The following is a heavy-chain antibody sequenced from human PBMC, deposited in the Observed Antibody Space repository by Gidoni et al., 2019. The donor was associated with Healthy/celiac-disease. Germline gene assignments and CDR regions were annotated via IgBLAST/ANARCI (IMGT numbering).Heavy chain of an antibody. D-gene: IGHD3-10*01. CDR3: ARDMRLLWFGELFPSYYYYYGMDV. CDR1: GFTFSSYS. CDR2: ISSSSSTI. Sequence: EVQLVESGGGLVQPGGSLRLSCAASGFTFSSYSMNWVRQAPGKGLEWVSYISSSSSTIYYADSVKGRFTISRDNAKNSLYLQMNSLRDEDTAVYYCARDMRLLWFGELFPSYYYYYGMDVWGQGTTVTVSS. J-gene: IGHJ6*02. V-gene: IGHV3-48*02.